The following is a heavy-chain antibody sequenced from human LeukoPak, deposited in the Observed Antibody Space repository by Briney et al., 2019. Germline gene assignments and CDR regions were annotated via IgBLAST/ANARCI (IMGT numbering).Heavy chain of an antibody. CDR2: INTNNGNT. CDR3: ARDGSMTVTTFYGPYYYYYMDV. J-gene: IGHJ6*03. D-gene: IGHD4-17*01. CDR1: GYTFTGYY. V-gene: IGHV1-18*01. Sequence: ASVKVSCKASGYTFTGYYMHWVRQAPGQGLEWMGWINTNNGNTNYAQKLQGRVTMTTDTSTSTAYMELRSLRSDDTAVYYCARDGSMTVTTFYGPYYYYYMDVWGKGNTVTISS.